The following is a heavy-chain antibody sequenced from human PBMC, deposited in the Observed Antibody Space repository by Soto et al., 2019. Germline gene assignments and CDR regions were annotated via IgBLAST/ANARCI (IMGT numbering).Heavy chain of an antibody. CDR2: ISGSDGST. V-gene: IGHV3-23*01. D-gene: IGHD3-10*01. J-gene: IGHJ4*02. Sequence: GGSLRLSCVAPGFSFSNYAMSWVRQAPGKGLEWVSAISGSDGSTYYADSVKGRFTISRDNSKNTLYLQMNSLRAEDTAVYYCAKDSRVTMVRGVIIPPGYWGQGTLVTVSS. CDR1: GFSFSNYA. CDR3: AKDSRVTMVRGVIIPPGY.